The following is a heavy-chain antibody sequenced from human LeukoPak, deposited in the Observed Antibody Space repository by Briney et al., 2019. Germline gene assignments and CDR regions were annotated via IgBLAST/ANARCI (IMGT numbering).Heavy chain of an antibody. CDR2: INHSGST. CDR1: GGSFSGYN. D-gene: IGHD2-15*01. Sequence: SETLSLTCAVYGGSFSGYNWSWIRQPPGKGLEWIGEINHSGSTNYNPSLKSRVTISVDTSKNQFSLKLSSVTAADTAVYYCARGGGVWDCSGGSSYSMLAWFDPWGQGTLVTVSS. V-gene: IGHV4-34*01. CDR3: ARGGGVWDCSGGSSYSMLAWFDP. J-gene: IGHJ5*02.